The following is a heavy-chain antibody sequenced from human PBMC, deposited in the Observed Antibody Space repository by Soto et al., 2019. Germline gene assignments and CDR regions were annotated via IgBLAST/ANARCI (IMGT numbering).Heavy chain of an antibody. CDR1: GFTFSSYG. D-gene: IGHD3-9*01. Sequence: GGSLRLSCAASGFTFSSYGMHWVRQAPGKGLEWVAVIWYDGSNKYYADSVKGRFTISRDNSKNTLYLQMNSLRAEDTAVYYCARGPDYDILTGYSNYFDYWGQGTLVTVSS. J-gene: IGHJ4*02. CDR2: IWYDGSNK. CDR3: ARGPDYDILTGYSNYFDY. V-gene: IGHV3-33*01.